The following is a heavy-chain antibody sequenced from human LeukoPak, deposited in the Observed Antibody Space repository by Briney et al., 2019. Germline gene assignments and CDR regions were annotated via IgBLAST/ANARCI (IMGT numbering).Heavy chain of an antibody. V-gene: IGHV4-34*01. Sequence: PSETLSLTCTVSGGTISSYYWNWIRQPPGKGLEWIGEINHSGSTNYNPSLKSRVTISVDTSKNQFSLKLSSVTAADTAVYYCARIRRWSGLLLWGQGTLVTVPS. J-gene: IGHJ4*02. D-gene: IGHD3-3*01. CDR3: ARIRRWSGLLL. CDR2: INHSGST. CDR1: GGTISSYY.